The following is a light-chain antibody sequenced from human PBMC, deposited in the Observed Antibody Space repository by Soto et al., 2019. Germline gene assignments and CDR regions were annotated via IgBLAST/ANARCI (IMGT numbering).Light chain of an antibody. CDR1: PAIASV. J-gene: IGKJ1*01. V-gene: IGKV1-9*01. CDR2: GAS. Sequence: IQLTQSPSSLSASVGDRVTITCRASPAIASVLAWYQQKPGTAPKLLIYGASTLQSGVPSRFNVSRAGTDYTLTIASLQPEDFATYYCQQLNGSPWTFGQGTKVEIK. CDR3: QQLNGSPWT.